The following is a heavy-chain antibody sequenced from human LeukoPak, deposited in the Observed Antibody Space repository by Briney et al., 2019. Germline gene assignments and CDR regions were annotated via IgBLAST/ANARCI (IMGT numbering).Heavy chain of an antibody. V-gene: IGHV4-39*07. CDR2: IYHSGST. J-gene: IGHJ3*02. CDR1: GGSISSSSYY. Sequence: SETLSLTCTVSGGSISSSSYYWGWIRQPPGKGLEWIGSIYHSGSTYYNPSLKSRVTISVDTSKNQFSLKLSSVTAADTAVYYCATGTSGSYYEDAFDIWGQGTMVTVSS. D-gene: IGHD1-26*01. CDR3: ATGTSGSYYEDAFDI.